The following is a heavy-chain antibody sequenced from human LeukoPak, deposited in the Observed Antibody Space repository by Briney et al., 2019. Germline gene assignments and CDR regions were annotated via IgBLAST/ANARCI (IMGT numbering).Heavy chain of an antibody. V-gene: IGHV5-51*01. J-gene: IGHJ4*02. Sequence: GESLKISCKGSGYSFTSYWIGWVRQMPGKGLEWMGIIYPGDSDTRYSPFFQGQVTISADKSISTAYLQWSSLKASDTAMYYCARSPPGYSSSWTTPFDYWGQGTLVTVSS. CDR1: GYSFTSYW. CDR2: IYPGDSDT. D-gene: IGHD6-13*01. CDR3: ARSPPGYSSSWTTPFDY.